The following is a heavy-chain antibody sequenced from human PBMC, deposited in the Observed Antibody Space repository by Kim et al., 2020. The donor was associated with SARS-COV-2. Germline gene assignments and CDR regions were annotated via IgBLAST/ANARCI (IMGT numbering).Heavy chain of an antibody. V-gene: IGHV3-33*06. CDR3: AKEPSVTDYYYYYGMDV. D-gene: IGHD4-4*01. J-gene: IGHJ6*02. CDR1: GFTFSSYG. CDR2: IWYDGSNK. Sequence: GGSLRLSCAASGFTFSSYGMHWVRQAPGKGLEWVAVIWYDGSNKYYADSVKGRFTISRDNSKNTLYLQMNSLRAEDTAVYYCAKEPSVTDYYYYYGMDVWGQGTTVTVSS.